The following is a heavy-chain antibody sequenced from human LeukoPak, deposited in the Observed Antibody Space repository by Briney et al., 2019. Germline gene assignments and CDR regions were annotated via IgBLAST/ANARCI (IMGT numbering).Heavy chain of an antibody. Sequence: SEALSLTCTVSGGSISSSSYYWGWIRQPPGKGLEWIGSIYYSGSTYYNPSLKSRVTISVDTSKNQFSLKLSSVTAADTAVYYCARLGYSSGWYDYWGQGTLVTVSS. D-gene: IGHD6-19*01. CDR2: IYYSGST. CDR3: ARLGYSSGWYDY. CDR1: GGSISSSSYY. J-gene: IGHJ4*02. V-gene: IGHV4-39*01.